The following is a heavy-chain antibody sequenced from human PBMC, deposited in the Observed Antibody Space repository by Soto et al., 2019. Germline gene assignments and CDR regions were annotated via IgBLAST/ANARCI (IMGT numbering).Heavy chain of an antibody. CDR1: GYSFTSYW. CDR2: IYPGDSDT. V-gene: IGHV5-51*01. Sequence: GESLKISCKGSGYSFTSYWIGWVRQMPGKGLEWMGIIYPGDSDTRYSPSFKGQVTNSADKPISTAYLQWSSLKASYTAMYYCARLMSTVTTYYMDVWGKGTTVTVSS. D-gene: IGHD4-17*01. J-gene: IGHJ6*03. CDR3: ARLMSTVTTYYMDV.